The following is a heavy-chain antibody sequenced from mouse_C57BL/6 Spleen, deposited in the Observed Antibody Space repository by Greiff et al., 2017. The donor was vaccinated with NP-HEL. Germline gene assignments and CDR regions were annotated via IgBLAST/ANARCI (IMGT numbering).Heavy chain of an antibody. CDR2: IDPETGGT. CDR3: TGGYYVFDY. V-gene: IGHV1-15*01. Sequence: VQLQQSGAELVRPGASVTLSCKASGYTFTDYEMHWVKQTPVHGLEWIGAIDPETGGTAYNQKFKGKAILTADKSSSTAYMELRSLTAEDSAVCDCTGGYYVFDYWGQGTTLTVSS. J-gene: IGHJ2*01. D-gene: IGHD2-3*01. CDR1: GYTFTDYE.